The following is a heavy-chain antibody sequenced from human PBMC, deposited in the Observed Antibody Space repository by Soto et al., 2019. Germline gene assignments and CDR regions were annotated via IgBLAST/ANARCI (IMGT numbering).Heavy chain of an antibody. D-gene: IGHD6-13*01. CDR3: ARDEIAAAGTILGWFDP. V-gene: IGHV1-69*01. J-gene: IGHJ5*02. CDR2: IIPIFGTA. Sequence: KASGGTFSSYAISWVRQAPGQGLEWMGGIIPIFGTANYAQKFQGRVTITADESTSTAYMELSSLRSEDTAVYYCARDEIAAAGTILGWFDPWGQGTLVTVSS. CDR1: GGTFSSYA.